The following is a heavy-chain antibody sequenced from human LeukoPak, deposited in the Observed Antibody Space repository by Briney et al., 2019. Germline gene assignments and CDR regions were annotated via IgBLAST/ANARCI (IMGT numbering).Heavy chain of an antibody. Sequence: GASVKVSCKASGYTVTSYDMNWVRQASGQGLEWMGWMNPNSGHTASAQKFQGRVTMTTNTSISTAYMELTGLRSEDTAMYFCARKGLLGSGNPWFDPWGQGTLVTVSS. CDR3: ARKGLLGSGNPWFDP. V-gene: IGHV1-8*01. J-gene: IGHJ5*02. D-gene: IGHD2-15*01. CDR1: GYTVTSYD. CDR2: MNPNSGHT.